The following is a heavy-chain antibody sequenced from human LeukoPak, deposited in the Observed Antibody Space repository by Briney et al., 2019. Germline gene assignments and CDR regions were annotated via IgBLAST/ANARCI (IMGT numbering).Heavy chain of an antibody. CDR2: IYYSGST. CDR3: ASSIHSSGWYGWFDP. D-gene: IGHD6-19*01. J-gene: IGHJ5*02. Sequence: PSETLSLTCTVSGGSISSYYWIWIRQPPGKGLEWIGYIYYSGSTNYNPSLKSRVTISVDTSKNQFSLKLSSVTAADTAVYYCASSIHSSGWYGWFDPWGQGTLVTVSS. CDR1: GGSISSYY. V-gene: IGHV4-59*01.